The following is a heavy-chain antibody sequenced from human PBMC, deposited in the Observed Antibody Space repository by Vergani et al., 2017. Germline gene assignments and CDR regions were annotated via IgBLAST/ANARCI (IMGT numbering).Heavy chain of an antibody. CDR1: GFTFSNAW. D-gene: IGHD6-19*01. Sequence: EVQLVESGGGLVKPGGSLRLSCAASGFTFSNAWMSWVRQAPGKGLGWVGRIKCKTDGGTTDYAATGKGRVTITRDDSKNTLYLQMNSLKTEDTAVYYCTTQGRGYSSGWYLGYWGQGTLVTVSS. CDR3: TTQGRGYSSGWYLGY. CDR2: IKCKTDGGTT. J-gene: IGHJ4*02. V-gene: IGHV3-15*01.